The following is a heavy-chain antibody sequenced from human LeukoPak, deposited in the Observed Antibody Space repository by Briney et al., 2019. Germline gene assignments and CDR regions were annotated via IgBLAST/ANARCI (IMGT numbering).Heavy chain of an antibody. V-gene: IGHV3-73*01. CDR2: IRSSTNSYAT. Sequence: GGSLRLSCAASGFTLSGSAMHWVRQASGKGLEWVGLIRSSTNSYATAYAASVRGRFTISRDGSKDTAYLQMNSLKTEDTAVYYCTGGSGWYSPDYWGQGTLVTVYS. D-gene: IGHD6-19*01. CDR3: TGGSGWYSPDY. J-gene: IGHJ4*02. CDR1: GFTLSGSA.